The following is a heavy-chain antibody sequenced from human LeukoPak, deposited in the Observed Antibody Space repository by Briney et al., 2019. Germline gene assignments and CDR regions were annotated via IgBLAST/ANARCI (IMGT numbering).Heavy chain of an antibody. CDR1: GFTFSSYW. J-gene: IGHJ4*02. Sequence: PGGSLRLSCAASGFTFSSYWMHWVRQAPGKGLVWVSRINSDGSSIAYADSVQGRFTISRDNAKNTLYLQVSSLSVEDTAVYYCATLVGATFDYWGQGTLVTVSS. D-gene: IGHD1-26*01. V-gene: IGHV3-74*01. CDR3: ATLVGATFDY. CDR2: INSDGSSI.